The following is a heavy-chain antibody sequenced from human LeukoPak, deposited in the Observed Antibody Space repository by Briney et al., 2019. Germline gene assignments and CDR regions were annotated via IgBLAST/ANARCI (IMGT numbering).Heavy chain of an antibody. CDR3: ARGCHGTRRYYYYMDV. Sequence: ASVKVSCKASRYTFTSYGINWVRQATGQGLEWMGWMNPNSGNTGYAQKFQGRVTMTRNTSISTAYMELSSLRSEDTAVYYCARGCHGTRRYYYYMDVWGKGTTVTVSS. J-gene: IGHJ6*03. D-gene: IGHD1-26*01. V-gene: IGHV1-8*01. CDR2: MNPNSGNT. CDR1: RYTFTSYG.